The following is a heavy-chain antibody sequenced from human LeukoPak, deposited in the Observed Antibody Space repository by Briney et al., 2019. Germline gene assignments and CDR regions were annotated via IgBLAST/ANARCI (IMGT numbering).Heavy chain of an antibody. CDR1: GYTFTGYY. J-gene: IGHJ4*02. CDR2: INPNSGGT. Sequence: ASVKVSCKASGYTFTGYYMHWVRQAPGQGLEWMGWINPNSGGTNYAQKFQGRVTMTRDTSISTAYMELSRLRSDDTAVYYCARGFLFTTTVSDYWGQGTLVTVSS. CDR3: ARGFLFTTTVSDY. V-gene: IGHV1-2*02. D-gene: IGHD3-22*01.